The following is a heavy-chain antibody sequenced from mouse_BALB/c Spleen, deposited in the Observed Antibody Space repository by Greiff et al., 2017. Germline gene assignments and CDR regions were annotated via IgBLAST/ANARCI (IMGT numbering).Heavy chain of an antibody. V-gene: IGHV5-6-5*01. J-gene: IGHJ4*01. CDR1: GFTFSSYA. Sequence: EVKLVESGGGLVKPGGSLKLSCAASGFTFSSYAMSWVRQTPEKRLEWVASISSGGSTYYPDSVKGRFTISRDNARNILYLQMSSLRSEDTALYYCARGVYGYDGAMDYWGQGTSVTVSS. D-gene: IGHD2-2*01. CDR3: ARGVYGYDGAMDY. CDR2: ISSGGST.